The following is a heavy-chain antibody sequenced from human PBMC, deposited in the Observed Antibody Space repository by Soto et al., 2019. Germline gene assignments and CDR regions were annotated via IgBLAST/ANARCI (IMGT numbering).Heavy chain of an antibody. D-gene: IGHD4-17*01. Sequence: QVQLVESGGGVVQPGRSLRLSCAASGFSFSSCAMHWVRQAPGKGLEWVAVISYDGTNKYYADSVKGRFIISRDNSKSTLYLQMNSLRTEDTAVYYCAKAVTTVTTLGYDSWGQGILVTVSS. CDR2: ISYDGTNK. V-gene: IGHV3-30*18. J-gene: IGHJ4*02. CDR1: GFSFSSCA. CDR3: AKAVTTVTTLGYDS.